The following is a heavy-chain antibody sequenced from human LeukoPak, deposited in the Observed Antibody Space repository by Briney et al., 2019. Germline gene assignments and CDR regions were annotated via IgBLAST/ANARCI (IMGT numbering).Heavy chain of an antibody. V-gene: IGHV4-38-2*01. D-gene: IGHD4-17*01. CDR3: ARLIISYGRFDY. CDR1: GYSISSGYY. CDR2: IYHSGST. J-gene: IGHJ4*02. Sequence: SSETLSLTCAVSGYSISSGYYWGWIRRPPGKGLEWIGSIYHSGSTYYNPSLKSRVTISVDTSKNQFSLKLSSVTAADTAVYYCARLIISYGRFDYWGQGTLVTVSS.